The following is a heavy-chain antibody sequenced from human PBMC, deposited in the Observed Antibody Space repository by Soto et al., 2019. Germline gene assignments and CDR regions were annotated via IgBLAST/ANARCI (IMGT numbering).Heavy chain of an antibody. J-gene: IGHJ4*02. D-gene: IGHD4-17*01. CDR2: IYYSGST. CDR1: GGSISSYY. CDR3: ASGPLYGDSLLVAY. Sequence: SETLSLTCTVSGGSISSYYWSWIRQPPGKGLEWIGYIYYSGSTNYNPSLKSRVTISVDTSKNQFSLKLSSVTAADTAVYYCASGPLYGDSLLVAYWGQGTLVTVSS. V-gene: IGHV4-59*08.